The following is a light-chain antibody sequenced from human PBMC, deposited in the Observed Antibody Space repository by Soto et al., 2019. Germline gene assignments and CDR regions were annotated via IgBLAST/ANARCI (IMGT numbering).Light chain of an antibody. CDR2: AAS. CDR3: QQSYSTTIT. J-gene: IGKJ5*01. Sequence: EIQMTQSPSSLSASVGYRVTITCRASQSISSYLNWYQQKPGKAPKLLIYAASSLQSGVPSRFSGSGSGTDFTITISSLQNEDGATYYCQQSYSTTITFGQGTRLEIK. CDR1: QSISSY. V-gene: IGKV1-39*01.